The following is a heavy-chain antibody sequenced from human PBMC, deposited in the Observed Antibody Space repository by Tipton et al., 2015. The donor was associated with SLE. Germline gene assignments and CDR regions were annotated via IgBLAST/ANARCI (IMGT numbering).Heavy chain of an antibody. Sequence: TLSLTCAVYGGSFSGYYWSWIRQPPGKGLEWIGEINHSGRTNYNPSLKSRVTISVDTSKNQFSLKLSSVTAADTAVCYCARVPSGSYYLEDYYGMDVWGQGTTVTVSS. J-gene: IGHJ6*02. CDR1: GGSFSGYY. V-gene: IGHV4-34*01. CDR2: INHSGRT. CDR3: ARVPSGSYYLEDYYGMDV. D-gene: IGHD1-26*01.